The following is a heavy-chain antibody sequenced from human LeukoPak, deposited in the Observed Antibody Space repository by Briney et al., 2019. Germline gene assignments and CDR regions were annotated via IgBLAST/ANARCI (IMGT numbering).Heavy chain of an antibody. V-gene: IGHV3-48*03. J-gene: IGHJ4*02. CDR2: IGTSGSTI. Sequence: GGSLRLSCAASGFTFSAYELNWVRQAPGKGLEWVSYIGTSGSTIYYADSVKGRFTISRDNAKNSLYLQMNSLRADDSAVYYCARDDPRIAVEVGDYWGQGTLVTVSS. CDR3: ARDDPRIAVEVGDY. CDR1: GFTFSAYE. D-gene: IGHD6-19*01.